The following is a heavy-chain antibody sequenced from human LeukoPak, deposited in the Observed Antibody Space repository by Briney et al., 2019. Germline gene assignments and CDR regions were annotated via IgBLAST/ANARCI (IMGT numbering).Heavy chain of an antibody. CDR3: ARLAVAGTVNFDY. V-gene: IGHV4-4*07. J-gene: IGHJ4*02. CDR2: IYTSGST. D-gene: IGHD6-19*01. CDR1: GDSISSYY. Sequence: SETLCLSCTVSGDSISSYYWSWIRQPAGRGLEWIGRIYTSGSTNYNPSLKSRVTMSVDTSKNQFSLKLSSVTAADTAVYYCARLAVAGTVNFDYWGQGTLVTVSS.